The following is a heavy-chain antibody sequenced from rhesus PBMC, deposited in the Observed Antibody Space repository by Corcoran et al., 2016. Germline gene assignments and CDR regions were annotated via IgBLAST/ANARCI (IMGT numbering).Heavy chain of an antibody. CDR2: IYVRSGST. D-gene: IGHD1-44*01. Sequence: QVQLQESGPGLVKPSETLSLTCAVSGGSISDSYSWNWIRQPPGKGLEGLGNIYVRSGSTYDNPSLKRRVTISKDTSKNQFSLKLSSVTAADTAVYYCARDLWDSDGLDSWGQGVVVTVSS. CDR3: ARDLWDSDGLDS. CDR1: GGSISDSYS. J-gene: IGHJ6*01. V-gene: IGHV4S7*01.